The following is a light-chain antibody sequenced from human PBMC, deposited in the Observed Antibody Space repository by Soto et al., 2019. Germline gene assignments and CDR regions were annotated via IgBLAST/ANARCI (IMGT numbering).Light chain of an antibody. J-gene: IGKJ4*01. CDR2: DVS. CDR1: QSISSL. CDR3: QQSPNWPLT. V-gene: IGKV3-11*01. Sequence: EIVLTQSPATLSLSPGERATLSCRASQSISSLLAWYQQKPGQAPRLLMYDVSNRATDIPARFSGSGSGTDFTLTISSLEPEDFAVYYCQQSPNWPLTFGGGTKVEIK.